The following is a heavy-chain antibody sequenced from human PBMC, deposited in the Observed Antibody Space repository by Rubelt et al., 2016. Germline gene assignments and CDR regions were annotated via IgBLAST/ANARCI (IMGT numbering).Heavy chain of an antibody. CDR1: GFTFSSYG. D-gene: IGHD1-14*01. J-gene: IGHJ6*03. V-gene: IGHV3-49*04. CDR3: TRDRGGEPSQGDYYYMDV. Sequence: GGCLRLSCAASGFTFSSYGMNWVRQAPGKGLEWVGFIRSKAYGGTTEYAASVKGRFTISRDDSKSIDYLQMNSLKTEDTAVDYCTRDRGGEPSQGDYYYMDVWGKGTTVTVSS. CDR2: IRSKAYGGTT.